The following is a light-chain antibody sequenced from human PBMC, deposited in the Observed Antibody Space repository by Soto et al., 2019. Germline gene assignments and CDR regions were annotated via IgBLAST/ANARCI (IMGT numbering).Light chain of an antibody. V-gene: IGKV3-20*01. CDR2: GAS. CDR3: QQYGSSPPCT. Sequence: EIVLTQSPGTLYLSPGERATLSCTASQSVSSSYLAWYQQKPGQAPRLLIYGASSRATGIPDRFSGSGSGTDFTLTISRLEPEDFAVYYSQQYGSSPPCTFGQGTKLEIK. CDR1: QSVSSSY. J-gene: IGKJ2*02.